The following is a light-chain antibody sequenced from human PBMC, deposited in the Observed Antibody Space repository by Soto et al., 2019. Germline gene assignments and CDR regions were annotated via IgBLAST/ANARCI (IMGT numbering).Light chain of an antibody. Sequence: DIQMTQSPSSLSASVGDRVSITCRASQSISTWLAWYQQKPGKAPKLLVYDASTLKSGVPSRFTGSGSGTVFTLTITSLQPDDFATYYCQQYKAYWAFGQGTKVEIK. CDR3: QQYKAYWA. V-gene: IGKV1-5*01. J-gene: IGKJ1*01. CDR2: DAS. CDR1: QSISTW.